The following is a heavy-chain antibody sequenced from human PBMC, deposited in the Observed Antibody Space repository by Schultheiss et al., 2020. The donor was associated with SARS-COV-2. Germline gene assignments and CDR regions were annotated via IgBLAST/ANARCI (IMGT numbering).Heavy chain of an antibody. J-gene: IGHJ6*03. Sequence: GESLKISCAASGFTFSSYEMNWVRQAPGKGLEWVSYISSSGSTIYYADSVKGRFTISRDNAKNSLYLQMNSLRAEGTAVYYCARAGYCSSTSCYPYYYYYMDVWGKGTTVTVSS. CDR2: ISSSGSTI. CDR3: ARAGYCSSTSCYPYYYYYMDV. D-gene: IGHD2-2*01. CDR1: GFTFSSYE. V-gene: IGHV3-48*03.